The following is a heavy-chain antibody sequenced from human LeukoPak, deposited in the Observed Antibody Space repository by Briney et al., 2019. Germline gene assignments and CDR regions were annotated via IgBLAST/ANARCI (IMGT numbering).Heavy chain of an antibody. V-gene: IGHV3-48*04. J-gene: IGHJ4*02. Sequence: PGGSLRLSCVASGFTFRSYSMNWVRLAPGKGLEWVSYISSSSSSISYADSVKGRFNISRDNAKNSLYLQMNSLRAEDTAVYYCATHSYGDYWGQGTLVTVSS. D-gene: IGHD5-18*01. CDR2: ISSSSSSI. CDR1: GFTFRSYS. CDR3: ATHSYGDY.